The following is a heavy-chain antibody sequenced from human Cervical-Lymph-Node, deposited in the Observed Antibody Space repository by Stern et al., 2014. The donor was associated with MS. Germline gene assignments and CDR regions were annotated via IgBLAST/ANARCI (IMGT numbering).Heavy chain of an antibody. Sequence: QVQLVQSGGGVVQPGRSLRLSCAASGFTFSSYALHWVRQAPGKGLEWVAVMSYDGSKKYYADSVKGRFTISRDNSQNTLYLQMNSLRADDTALYYCARDLRTAMVMTFDYWGQGTLVTVSS. CDR1: GFTFSSYA. J-gene: IGHJ4*02. CDR2: MSYDGSKK. CDR3: ARDLRTAMVMTFDY. V-gene: IGHV3-30-3*01. D-gene: IGHD5-18*01.